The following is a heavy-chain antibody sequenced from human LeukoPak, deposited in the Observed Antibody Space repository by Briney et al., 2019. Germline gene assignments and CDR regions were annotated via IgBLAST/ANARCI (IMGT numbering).Heavy chain of an antibody. J-gene: IGHJ5*02. CDR2: IIPIFGTA. CDR1: GGTFSSYA. Sequence: ASVKVSCKASGGTFSSYAISWVRQAPGQGLEWMGGIIPIFGTANYAQKFQGRVTITADESTSTAYMELSSLRSEDTAVYYCARADANWNRNWFDPWGQGTLVTVSS. CDR3: ARADANWNRNWFDP. V-gene: IGHV1-69*13. D-gene: IGHD1-20*01.